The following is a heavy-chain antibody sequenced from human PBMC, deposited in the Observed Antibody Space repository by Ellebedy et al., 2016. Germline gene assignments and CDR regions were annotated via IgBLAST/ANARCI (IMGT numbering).Heavy chain of an antibody. Sequence: GGSLRLXXTVSGFKFDDYAMHWVRRAPGKGLEWVAGLTFNSGTVVYADSVRGRFTISRDSAQKSLYLQMNSLRVENTALYYCAKDSRGGFFDGMDVWGQGTTVTVSS. D-gene: IGHD3-10*01. CDR1: GFKFDDYA. CDR3: AKDSRGGFFDGMDV. V-gene: IGHV3-9*01. J-gene: IGHJ6*02. CDR2: LTFNSGTV.